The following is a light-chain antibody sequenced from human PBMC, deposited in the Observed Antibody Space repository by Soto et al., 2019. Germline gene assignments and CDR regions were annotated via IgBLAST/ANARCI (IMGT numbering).Light chain of an antibody. CDR2: GAF. J-gene: IGKJ1*01. Sequence: EIVLTQSPGTLSLSPGERATLSCRASQSVSSTYLIWYQQKPGQAPSLLIYGAFTRATGIPARFSGSGSGTDFTLTISSLEPEDFAVYYCQQRSNWPPWTFGQGTKVDIK. V-gene: IGKV3D-20*02. CDR1: QSVSSTY. CDR3: QQRSNWPPWT.